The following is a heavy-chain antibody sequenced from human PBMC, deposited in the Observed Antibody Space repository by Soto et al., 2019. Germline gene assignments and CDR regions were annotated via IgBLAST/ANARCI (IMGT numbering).Heavy chain of an antibody. J-gene: IGHJ4*02. CDR1: GCTFSSYA. CDR2: IIPIFGTA. Sequence: SVKVSCKASGCTFSSYAISWVRQAPGQGLEWMGGIIPIFGTANYAQKFQGRVTITADESTSTAYMELSSLRSEDTAVYYCARGVGYSGYESDYWGQGTLVTVSS. CDR3: ARGVGYSGYESDY. V-gene: IGHV1-69*13. D-gene: IGHD5-12*01.